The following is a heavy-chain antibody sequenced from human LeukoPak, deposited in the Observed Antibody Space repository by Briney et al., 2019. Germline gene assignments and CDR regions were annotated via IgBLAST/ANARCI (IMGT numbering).Heavy chain of an antibody. Sequence: GGSLRLSCAASGFPVSSNYMSWVRQAPGKGLEWVSVIYSGGSTYYADSVKGRFTISRDNSKNTLYLQMNSLRAEDTAVYYCARGHYSSSSYYFDYWGQGTLVTVSS. J-gene: IGHJ4*02. V-gene: IGHV3-66*02. CDR3: ARGHYSSSSYYFDY. CDR2: IYSGGST. D-gene: IGHD6-6*01. CDR1: GFPVSSNY.